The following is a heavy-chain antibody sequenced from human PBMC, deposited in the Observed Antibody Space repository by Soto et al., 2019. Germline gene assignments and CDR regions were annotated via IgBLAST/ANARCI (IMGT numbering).Heavy chain of an antibody. Sequence: EVQLVGSGGGLVQPRGSLSVSCAASGFTFSSYWMHWVRQAPGKGLVWVSRINNDGSDTNYADSVKGRFTTSRDNAKNTLYLQMNSLRAEDTAVYYCASNARGGYRFDVWGQGTMVTVSS. CDR1: GFTFSSYW. J-gene: IGHJ3*01. V-gene: IGHV3-74*01. D-gene: IGHD3-22*01. CDR2: INNDGSDT. CDR3: ASNARGGYRFDV.